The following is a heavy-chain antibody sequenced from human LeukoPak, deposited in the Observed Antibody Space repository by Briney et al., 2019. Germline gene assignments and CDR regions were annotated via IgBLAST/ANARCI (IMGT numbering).Heavy chain of an antibody. Sequence: DSLKVSCKASGYTFTGYYLHWVRQAPGQGLEWIGWIIAISGGTKFALKFQGRVTLTRDTSINTAYMELSSLRSDETAVYYCARVWAYHDSSGYLEYFHEWGQGTLVTVSS. CDR1: GYTFTGYY. V-gene: IGHV1-2*02. CDR3: ARVWAYHDSSGYLEYFHE. D-gene: IGHD3-22*01. CDR2: IIAISGGT. J-gene: IGHJ1*01.